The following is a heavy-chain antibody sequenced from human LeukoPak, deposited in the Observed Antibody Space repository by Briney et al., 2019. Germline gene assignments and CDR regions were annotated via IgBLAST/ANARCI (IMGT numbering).Heavy chain of an antibody. CDR2: ISGSGGGT. CDR3: AKGHDDSIGNYRYYYYGMDV. CDR1: GFTFTSYT. V-gene: IGHV3-23*01. J-gene: IGHJ6*02. D-gene: IGHD3-22*01. Sequence: GGSLRLSCAASGFTFTSYTMNWVRHAPGKGLEWVSAISGSGGGTYYADSVKGRFTISRDNSKNTLYLQMNSVRAEDTAVYYCAKGHDDSIGNYRYYYYGMDVWGQGTTVTVSS.